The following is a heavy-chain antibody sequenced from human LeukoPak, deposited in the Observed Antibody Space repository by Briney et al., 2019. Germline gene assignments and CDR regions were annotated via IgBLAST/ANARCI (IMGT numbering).Heavy chain of an antibody. J-gene: IGHJ4*02. CDR1: GYTFTSYD. CDR3: TRGSQAGSVLQELDY. D-gene: IGHD3-16*01. CDR2: MNPNSGNT. Sequence: ASVKVSCKASGYTFTSYDMNWVRQAPGQGLEWMGWMNPNSGNTGYAQKFQGKVTMTRSTSINTAYMEVSSLTSEDTAMYYCTRGSQAGSVLQELDYWGQGTPVTVSS. V-gene: IGHV1-8*01.